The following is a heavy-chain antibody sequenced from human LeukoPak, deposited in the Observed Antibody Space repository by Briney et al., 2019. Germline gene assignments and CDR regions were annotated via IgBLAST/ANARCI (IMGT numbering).Heavy chain of an antibody. CDR2: ISHFPGDP. D-gene: IGHD3-16*01. Sequence: GGSLRLSCAASGFTFSGYGMSWVRQAPGKGLEWVAHISHFPGDPWYANSVKGRFIISRDNSKGTVYLQMNSLRPEDPALYYCAKDNYGGIYASWGQGTMVTVSA. V-gene: IGHV3-23*01. J-gene: IGHJ5*02. CDR1: GFTFSGYG. CDR3: AKDNYGGIYAS.